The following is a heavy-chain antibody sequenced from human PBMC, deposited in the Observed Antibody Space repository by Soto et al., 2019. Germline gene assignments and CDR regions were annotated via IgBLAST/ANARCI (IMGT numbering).Heavy chain of an antibody. J-gene: IGHJ6*02. Sequence: PSETLSLTCTVSGGSISSGGYYWSWIRQHPGKGLEWIGYIYYSGSTYYNSSLKSRVTISVDTSKNQFSLKLSSVTAADTAVYYCARSTMIVVGNQYYYYGMDVWGQGTTVTVSS. CDR2: IYYSGST. V-gene: IGHV4-31*03. CDR3: ARSTMIVVGNQYYYYGMDV. D-gene: IGHD3-22*01. CDR1: GGSISSGGYY.